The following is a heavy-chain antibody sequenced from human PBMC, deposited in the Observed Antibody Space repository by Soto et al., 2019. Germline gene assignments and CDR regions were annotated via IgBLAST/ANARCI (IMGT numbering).Heavy chain of an antibody. Sequence: PSESLSLTCTVSGGSISSYYWSWIRQPPGKGLEWIGYIYYSGSTNYNPSLKSRVTMTRDTSISTAYMELSRLKSDDTAVFYCARGFRCSSTSCYAPWFDPWAREPWSPSPQ. J-gene: IGHJ5*02. CDR3: ARGFRCSSTSCYAPWFDP. CDR2: IYYSGST. D-gene: IGHD2-2*01. V-gene: IGHV4-59*01. CDR1: GGSISSYY.